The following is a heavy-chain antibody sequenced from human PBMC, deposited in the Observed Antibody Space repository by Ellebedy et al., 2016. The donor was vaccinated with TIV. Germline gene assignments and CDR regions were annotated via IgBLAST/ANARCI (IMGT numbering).Heavy chain of an antibody. CDR1: GYTFTSYY. CDR2: INPSGGST. D-gene: IGHD1-26*01. J-gene: IGHJ6*02. V-gene: IGHV1-46*01. Sequence: AASVKVSCKASGYTFTSYYMHWVRQAPGQGLEWMGIINPSGGSTSYAQKFQGRVPMTRDTSTSTVYMELSSLRSEDTAVYYCASSRTKELDAHYYYGMDVWGQGTTVTVSS. CDR3: ASSRTKELDAHYYYGMDV.